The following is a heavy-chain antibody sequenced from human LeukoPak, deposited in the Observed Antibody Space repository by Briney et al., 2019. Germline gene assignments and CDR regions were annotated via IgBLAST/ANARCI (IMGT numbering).Heavy chain of an antibody. CDR2: ISSSSGTI. Sequence: GGSLRLSCAASGSTFSSYNINWVRQAPGKGLEWVSYISSSSGTIYYADSVKGRFTISRDNAKNSLFLQMNSLRAEDTAVYYCAALRGLQNWYFDLWGRGTLVTVSS. J-gene: IGHJ2*01. CDR1: GSTFSSYN. D-gene: IGHD4-17*01. V-gene: IGHV3-48*01. CDR3: AALRGLQNWYFDL.